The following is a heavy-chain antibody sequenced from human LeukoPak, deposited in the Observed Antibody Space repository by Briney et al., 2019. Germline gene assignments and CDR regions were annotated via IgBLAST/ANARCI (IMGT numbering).Heavy chain of an antibody. D-gene: IGHD3-22*01. V-gene: IGHV3-23*01. Sequence: PGGSLRLSCAASGFTFSSYAVSWVRRAPGKGLEWVSAISGSGGSTYYADSVKGRFTISRDNSKTTLYLQMNSLRAEDTAVYYCAKQVAPYYYDSSGYYYDYWGQGTLVTVSS. CDR2: ISGSGGST. J-gene: IGHJ4*02. CDR1: GFTFSSYA. CDR3: AKQVAPYYYDSSGYYYDY.